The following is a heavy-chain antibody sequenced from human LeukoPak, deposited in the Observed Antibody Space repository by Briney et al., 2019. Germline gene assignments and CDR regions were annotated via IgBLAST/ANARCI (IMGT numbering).Heavy chain of an antibody. CDR1: GGTFSSYA. V-gene: IGHV1-69*05. Sequence: SVKVSCKASGGTFSSYAISWVRQAPGQGLEWMGRIIPIFGTANYAQKFQGRVTIATDESTSTAYMELSSLRSEDTAVYYCARTYYYDSSGYPLTFDYWGQGTLVTVSS. CDR3: ARTYYYDSSGYPLTFDY. CDR2: IIPIFGTA. J-gene: IGHJ4*02. D-gene: IGHD3-22*01.